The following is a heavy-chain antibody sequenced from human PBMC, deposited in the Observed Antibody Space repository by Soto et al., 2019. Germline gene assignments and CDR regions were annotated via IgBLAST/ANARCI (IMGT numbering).Heavy chain of an antibody. CDR2: ISGSGGST. CDR3: AKSSGGYFYGYFDY. D-gene: IGHD5-18*01. CDR1: GFTFSSYA. J-gene: IGHJ4*02. Sequence: GGSLRLSCAASGFTFSSYAMTWVRQAPGKGLEWVSAISGSGGSTYHADSVKGRFTISRDNSKKTLYLQMNSLRAEDTAVYYWAKSSGGYFYGYFDYWGQGTLVTVSS. V-gene: IGHV3-23*01.